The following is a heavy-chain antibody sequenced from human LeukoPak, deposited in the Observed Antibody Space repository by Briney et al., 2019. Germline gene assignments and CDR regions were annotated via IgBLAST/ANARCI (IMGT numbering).Heavy chain of an antibody. J-gene: IGHJ3*02. Sequence: GGSLRLSCAASGFTFSSYAMSWVRQAPGKGLEWVSGVSGSGGSTYYADSVKGRFTISRDNSKNTLYLQMNSLRAEDTAVYYCAKDQSVGGTPGDPFDMWGQGTMVTVSS. CDR3: AKDQSVGGTPGDPFDM. CDR2: VSGSGGST. D-gene: IGHD1-26*01. CDR1: GFTFSSYA. V-gene: IGHV3-23*01.